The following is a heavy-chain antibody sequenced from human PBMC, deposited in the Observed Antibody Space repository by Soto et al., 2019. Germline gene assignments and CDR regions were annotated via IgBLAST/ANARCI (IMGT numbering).Heavy chain of an antibody. Sequence: PSETLSLTCTVSGGSISSYYWSWIRQPPGKGLEWIGYIYYSGSTNYNPSLKSRVTISVGTSKNQFSLKLSSVTAADTAVYYCASVWRGQPFDYWGQGTLVTVSS. CDR2: IYYSGST. CDR3: ASVWRGQPFDY. V-gene: IGHV4-59*01. J-gene: IGHJ4*02. D-gene: IGHD2-21*01. CDR1: GGSISSYY.